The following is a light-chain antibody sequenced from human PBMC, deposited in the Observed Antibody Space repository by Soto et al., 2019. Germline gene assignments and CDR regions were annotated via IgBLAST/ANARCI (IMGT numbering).Light chain of an antibody. Sequence: EIVLTQSPGTLSLSPGERATLSCRASQSVVSTYLAWYQQKPGQAPRLLISGASDRATGIPDRFSGSGSGTDFNLTISRREPEDFAVYYCQQYDNLPLTFGGGTEV. CDR2: GAS. CDR3: QQYDNLPLT. V-gene: IGKV3-20*01. J-gene: IGKJ4*01. CDR1: QSVVSTY.